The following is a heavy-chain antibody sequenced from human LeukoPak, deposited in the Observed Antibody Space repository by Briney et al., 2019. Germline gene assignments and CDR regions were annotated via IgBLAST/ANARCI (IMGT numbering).Heavy chain of an antibody. CDR1: GFTVSSNY. J-gene: IGHJ4*02. CDR3: AGYYDSSGYYYFDY. CDR2: IYSGGST. V-gene: IGHV3-66*02. Sequence: PGGSLRLSCAAFGFTVSSNYMSWVRQAPGKGLEWVSVIYSGGSTYYADSVKGRFTISRDNSKNTLYLQMNSLRAEDTAVYYCAGYYDSSGYYYFDYWGQGTLVTVSS. D-gene: IGHD3-22*01.